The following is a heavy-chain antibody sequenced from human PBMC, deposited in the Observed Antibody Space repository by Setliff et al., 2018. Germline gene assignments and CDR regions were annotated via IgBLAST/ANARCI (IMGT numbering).Heavy chain of an antibody. CDR1: GFSFTSFG. J-gene: IGHJ4*02. CDR3: TRSRAPSVVLAADFDF. V-gene: IGHV1-18*01. Sequence: ASVKVSCKTSGFSFTSFGFSWVRQAPGQGLEWMGSINGYTGETNYAQKFQARVTMTADTSTKTVYMELRSLTSDDTAVYYCTRSRAPSVVLAADFDFWGQGTPVTVSS. D-gene: IGHD2-21*01. CDR2: INGYTGET.